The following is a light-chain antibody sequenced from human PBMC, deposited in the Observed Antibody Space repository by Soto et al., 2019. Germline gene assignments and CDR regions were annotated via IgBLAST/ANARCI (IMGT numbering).Light chain of an antibody. J-gene: IGKJ1*01. CDR3: QQSKSLGT. Sequence: DIQMTQSPSTLSASVGDRVTITCRASQSISSWLAWYQQKPGKAPKLLIYDASSLESGVPSRFSGSGSGTEFTRTISSLQPDDFATYYCQQSKSLGTFGQGKKVEIK. V-gene: IGKV1-5*01. CDR2: DAS. CDR1: QSISSW.